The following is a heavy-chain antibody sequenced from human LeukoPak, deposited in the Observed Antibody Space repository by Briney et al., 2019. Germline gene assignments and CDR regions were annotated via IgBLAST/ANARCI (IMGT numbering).Heavy chain of an antibody. CDR2: IYSGGST. J-gene: IGHJ4*02. D-gene: IGHD3-10*01. CDR1: GFTVSSNY. V-gene: IGHV3-53*01. CDR3: ARAPDYYGSGSYYTNIEFDY. Sequence: PGGSLGLSCAASGFTVSSNYMSWVRQAPGKGLEWVSVIYSGGSTYYADSVKGRFTISRDNSKNTLYLQMNSLRAEDTAVYYCARAPDYYGSGSYYTNIEFDYWGQGTLVTVSS.